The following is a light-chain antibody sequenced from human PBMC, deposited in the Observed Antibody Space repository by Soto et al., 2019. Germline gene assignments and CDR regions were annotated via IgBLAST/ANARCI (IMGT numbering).Light chain of an antibody. Sequence: EIVMTQSPATLSVSPGERATLSCRASQSVSSNLAWYQQKPGQAPRLLMYGASTRATGFPARFSGSGSGTEFTLTISSLQSEDFAVYYCQQYSNWPWTFGQGTKVDIK. CDR3: QQYSNWPWT. CDR2: GAS. CDR1: QSVSSN. J-gene: IGKJ1*01. V-gene: IGKV3-15*01.